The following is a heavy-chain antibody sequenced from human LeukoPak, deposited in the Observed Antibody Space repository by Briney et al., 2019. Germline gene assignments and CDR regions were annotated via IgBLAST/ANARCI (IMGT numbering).Heavy chain of an antibody. V-gene: IGHV3-30-3*01. CDR2: ISYDGSNK. Sequence: PGGSLRLSCAASGFTFSSYAMHWVRQAPCKGLEWVAVISYDGSNKYYADSVKGRFTISRDNSKNTLYLQMNSLGAEDTAVYYCARDLGGGLDDYWGQGTLVTVSS. CDR1: GFTFSSYA. D-gene: IGHD3-16*01. J-gene: IGHJ4*02. CDR3: ARDLGGGLDDY.